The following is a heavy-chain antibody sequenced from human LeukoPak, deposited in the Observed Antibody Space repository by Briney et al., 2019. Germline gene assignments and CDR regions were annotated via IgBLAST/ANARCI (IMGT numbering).Heavy chain of an antibody. CDR3: AKDSVRYSSGWPGMGDY. D-gene: IGHD6-19*01. CDR2: ISYDGSNK. V-gene: IGHV3-30*18. Sequence: GGSLRLSCAASGFTFSSYAMSWVRQAPGQGLEWVAVISYDGSNKYYADSVKGRFTISRDNSKNTLYLQMNSLRAEDTAVYYCAKDSVRYSSGWPGMGDYWGQGTLVTVSS. J-gene: IGHJ4*02. CDR1: GFTFSSYA.